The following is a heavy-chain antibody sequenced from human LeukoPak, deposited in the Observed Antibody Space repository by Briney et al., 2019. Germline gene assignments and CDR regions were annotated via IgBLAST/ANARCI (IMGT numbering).Heavy chain of an antibody. Sequence: PGGSLRLSCAASGSTFSSHSMNWVRQAPGKGLEWVANIKQDRSEKYYVDSVKGRFTISRDNAKNSLYLQMNSLRAEDTAVYYCARVFGEGDSSGYLFYYWGQGTLVTVSS. J-gene: IGHJ4*02. CDR1: GSTFSSHS. CDR2: IKQDRSEK. D-gene: IGHD3-22*01. V-gene: IGHV3-7*03. CDR3: ARVFGEGDSSGYLFYY.